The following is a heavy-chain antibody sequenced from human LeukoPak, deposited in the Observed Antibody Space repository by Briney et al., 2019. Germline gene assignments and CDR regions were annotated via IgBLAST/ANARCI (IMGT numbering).Heavy chain of an antibody. CDR2: ISGSGDYT. J-gene: IGHJ5*02. D-gene: IGHD6-13*01. V-gene: IGHV3-23*01. CDR3: AKDQTSSWYVVWFDP. CDR1: GFTFSSYA. Sequence: PGGSLRLSCAVSGFTFSSYAMSWVRQAPGKGLEWVSIISGSGDYTYYADSVKGRFTISRDNSKNTLYLQMNSLRAEDTAVYYCAKDQTSSWYVVWFDPWGQGTLVTVSS.